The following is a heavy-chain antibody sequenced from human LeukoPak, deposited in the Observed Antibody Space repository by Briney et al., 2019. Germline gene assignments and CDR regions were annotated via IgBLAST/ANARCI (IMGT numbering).Heavy chain of an antibody. D-gene: IGHD2-2*01. CDR1: GYTFTGYY. V-gene: IGHV1-2*02. J-gene: IGHJ6*03. CDR2: INPNSGGT. Sequence: ASVKVSCKASGYTFTGYYMHWVRQAPGQGLEWMGWINPNSGGTNYAQKFQGRVTMTRDTSISTAYMELSRLRSDDTAVYYCVRVPAANLYYYYYYMDVWGKGTTVTVSS. CDR3: VRVPAANLYYYYYYMDV.